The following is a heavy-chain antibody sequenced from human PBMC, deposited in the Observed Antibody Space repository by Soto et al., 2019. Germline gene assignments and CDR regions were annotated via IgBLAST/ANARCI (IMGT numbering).Heavy chain of an antibody. CDR1: GFTVTNDF. Sequence: EVQLVESGGGLVQPGGSLRLSCAASGFTVTNDFMTWVRQAPGKGLEWVSVISNGGGAYYADSVKGRFTIFRDNSENTLYLQMNALRAEDTAVYYCARDEFGGAYDFWHGGQGTLVTVSS. CDR3: ARDEFGGAYDFWH. CDR2: ISNGGGA. V-gene: IGHV3-66*01. D-gene: IGHD3-3*01. J-gene: IGHJ4*02.